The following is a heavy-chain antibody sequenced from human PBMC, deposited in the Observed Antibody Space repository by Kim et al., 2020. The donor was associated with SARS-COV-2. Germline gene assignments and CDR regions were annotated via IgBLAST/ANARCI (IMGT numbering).Heavy chain of an antibody. J-gene: IGHJ4*02. V-gene: IGHV3-30*04. CDR1: GFTFSSYA. CDR3: ARAPGVITTDY. Sequence: GGSLRLSCAASGFTFSSYAMHWVRQAPGKGLEWVAVISYDGSNKYYADSVKGRFTISRDNSKNTLYLQMNSLRAEDTAVYYCARAPGVITTDYWGQGTLVTVSS. D-gene: IGHD3-16*02. CDR2: ISYDGSNK.